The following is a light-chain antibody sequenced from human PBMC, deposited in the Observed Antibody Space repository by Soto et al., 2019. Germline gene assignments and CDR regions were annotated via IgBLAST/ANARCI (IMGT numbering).Light chain of an antibody. Sequence: EIVLTQSPGTLSLSPGERATLSCRTSQSVSSSHLAWYQQQPGQAPRLLIFGASSRATGIPDRFSGSGSGTDVTLTISRLESEDFAVYYCQQYGSPPTFGGGTKVEIK. CDR2: GAS. CDR3: QQYGSPPT. V-gene: IGKV3-20*01. J-gene: IGKJ4*01. CDR1: QSVSSSH.